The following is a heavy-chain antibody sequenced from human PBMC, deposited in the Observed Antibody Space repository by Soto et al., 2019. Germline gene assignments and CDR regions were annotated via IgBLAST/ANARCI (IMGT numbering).Heavy chain of an antibody. D-gene: IGHD3-10*02. CDR3: ARDAIGITKFFGYGMDV. CDR1: GGSISSGDYY. CDR2: IYYSGST. Sequence: SETLSLTCTVSGGSISSGDYYWSWIRQPPGKGLEWIGYIYYSGSTYYNPSLKSRVTISVDTSKNQFSLKLSSVTAADTAVYYCARDAIGITKFFGYGMDVWGQGTTVTVSS. J-gene: IGHJ6*02. V-gene: IGHV4-30-4*01.